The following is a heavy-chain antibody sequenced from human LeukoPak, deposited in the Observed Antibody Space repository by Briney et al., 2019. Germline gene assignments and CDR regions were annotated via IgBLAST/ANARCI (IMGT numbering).Heavy chain of an antibody. D-gene: IGHD2-15*01. CDR1: GGSISSYY. J-gene: IGHJ5*02. V-gene: IGHV4-59*08. CDR3: ARHRYCSGGSCLNWFDP. CDR2: IYYSGST. Sequence: PSETLSLTCTVSGGSISSYYWSWIRQPPGKGLEWIGYIYYSGSTNYNPSLKSRVTISVDTSKNQFSLKLSSVTAADTAVYYCARHRYCSGGSCLNWFDPWGQGTLVTVSS.